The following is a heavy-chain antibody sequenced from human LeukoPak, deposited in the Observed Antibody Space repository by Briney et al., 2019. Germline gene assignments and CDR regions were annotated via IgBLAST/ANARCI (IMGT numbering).Heavy chain of an antibody. Sequence: SETLSLTCTVSGGSISSYYWSWIRQHPGKGLEWIGYIYYSGSTYYNPSLKSRVTISVDTSKNQFSLKLSSVTAADTAVYYCARGRGYCSSTSCYLPGYYYYYMDVWGKGTTVTVSS. D-gene: IGHD2-2*01. V-gene: IGHV4-59*06. CDR2: IYYSGST. CDR3: ARGRGYCSSTSCYLPGYYYYYMDV. CDR1: GGSISSYY. J-gene: IGHJ6*03.